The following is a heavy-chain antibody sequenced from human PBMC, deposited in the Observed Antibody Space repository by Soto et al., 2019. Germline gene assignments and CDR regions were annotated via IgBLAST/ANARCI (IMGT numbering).Heavy chain of an antibody. CDR2: ISGSGANT. Sequence: GGSLRLSCAASGFTFSSYAMSWVRQAPGTGLEWVSAISGSGANTYYADSVKGRVTISRDNSKNTLYLQMNSLRAEDSAMYYCVRERSGYSYADSWGQGTRVTVSS. D-gene: IGHD5-18*01. CDR3: VRERSGYSYADS. J-gene: IGHJ4*02. V-gene: IGHV3-23*01. CDR1: GFTFSSYA.